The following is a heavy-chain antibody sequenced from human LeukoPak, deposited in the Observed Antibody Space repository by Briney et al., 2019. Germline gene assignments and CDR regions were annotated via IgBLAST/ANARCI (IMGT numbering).Heavy chain of an antibody. CDR3: ARDRDYSNTERGFDY. J-gene: IGHJ4*02. CDR2: INPNSGET. D-gene: IGHD4-11*01. V-gene: IGHV1-2*02. CDR1: GYTFTDYY. Sequence: ASVRVSCKTSGYTFTDYYIHWVRQAPGQGLEWMGWINPNSGETNSAQKFQGRVTMAGDTSISTAYMELRRVTSDDTAVYYCARDRDYSNTERGFDYWGQGTLVTVSS.